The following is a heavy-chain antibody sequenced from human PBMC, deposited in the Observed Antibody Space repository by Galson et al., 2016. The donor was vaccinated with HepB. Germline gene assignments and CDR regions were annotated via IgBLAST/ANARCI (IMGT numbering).Heavy chain of an antibody. V-gene: IGHV3-30*18. J-gene: IGHJ4*02. CDR1: GFTFSSYA. Sequence: SLRLSCAASGFTFSSYAMHWVRQAPGNGLEWVAVISYDGSHKYYAASVKGRFTISRDNSKTTRSLQMNSLRAEDTAVYYCAKNDILAGYSAFDYWGQGTLVTVSS. D-gene: IGHD3-9*01. CDR3: AKNDILAGYSAFDY. CDR2: ISYDGSHK.